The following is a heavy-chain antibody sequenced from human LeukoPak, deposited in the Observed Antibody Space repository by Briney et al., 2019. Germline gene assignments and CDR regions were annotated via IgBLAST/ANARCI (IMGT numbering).Heavy chain of an antibody. J-gene: IGHJ4*02. Sequence: GASGKLSCKASGYTFTGYYMHWVRQAPGQGLEWRGWINPNSGGTNYQGRVTMTRDTSISTAYMELRRLRSDDTAVYYCARDSGERGSGSYLIAYWGQGTLVTVSS. CDR1: GYTFTGYY. CDR2: INPNSGGT. V-gene: IGHV1-2*02. CDR3: ARDSGERGSGSYLIAY. D-gene: IGHD3-10*01.